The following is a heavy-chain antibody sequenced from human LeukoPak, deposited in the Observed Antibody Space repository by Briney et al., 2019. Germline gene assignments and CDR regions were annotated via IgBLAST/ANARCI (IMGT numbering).Heavy chain of an antibody. Sequence: GASVKVSCKASGYTFTGYYMHWVRQAPGQGLEWMRWINPNSGGTNYAQKFQGRVTMTRDTSISTAYMELSRLRSDDTAVYYCASTFLYCSGGSCFDYWGQGTLVTVS. CDR3: ASTFLYCSGGSCFDY. V-gene: IGHV1-2*02. CDR2: INPNSGGT. D-gene: IGHD2-15*01. J-gene: IGHJ4*02. CDR1: GYTFTGYY.